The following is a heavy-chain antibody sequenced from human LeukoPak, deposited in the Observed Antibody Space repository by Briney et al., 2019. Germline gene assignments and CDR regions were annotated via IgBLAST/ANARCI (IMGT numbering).Heavy chain of an antibody. Sequence: GGSLRLSCAASGFTFSSYAMSWVRQAPGKGLERVSAISGSGGSTYYADSVKGRFTISRDNSKNTLYLQMNSLRAEDTAVYYCAVAGLQGQSIDYWGQGTLVTVSS. J-gene: IGHJ4*02. D-gene: IGHD6-19*01. CDR1: GFTFSSYA. CDR3: AVAGLQGQSIDY. CDR2: ISGSGGST. V-gene: IGHV3-23*01.